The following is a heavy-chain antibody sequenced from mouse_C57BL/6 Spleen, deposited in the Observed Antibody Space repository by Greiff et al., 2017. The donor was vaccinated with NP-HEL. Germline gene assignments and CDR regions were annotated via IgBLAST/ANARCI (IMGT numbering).Heavy chain of an antibody. J-gene: IGHJ4*01. V-gene: IGHV3-6*01. CDR2: ISYDGSN. CDR3: ARSTMEGYAMDY. Sequence: DVQLQESGPGLVKPSPSLSLTCSVPGYSITSGYYWNWIRQFPGNKLEWMGYISYDGSNNYNPSLKNRISITRDTSKNQFFLKLNSVTTEDTATYYCARSTMEGYAMDYWGQGTSVTVSS. CDR1: GYSITSGYY.